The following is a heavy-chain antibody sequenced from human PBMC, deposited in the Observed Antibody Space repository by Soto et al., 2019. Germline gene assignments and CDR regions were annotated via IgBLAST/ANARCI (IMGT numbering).Heavy chain of an antibody. CDR2: ISGYNGNT. Sequence: QVQLVQSGVEVKKPGASMKVSCKASGYTFISYAISWVRQAPGQGLEWMGWISGYNGNTKYAQKFQGRLTMTTDTSTSTAYMELRSLRSDDTAMYYCARGWDGYSNIIDYWGQGTLVTVSS. D-gene: IGHD4-4*01. CDR1: GYTFISYA. J-gene: IGHJ4*02. V-gene: IGHV1-18*01. CDR3: ARGWDGYSNIIDY.